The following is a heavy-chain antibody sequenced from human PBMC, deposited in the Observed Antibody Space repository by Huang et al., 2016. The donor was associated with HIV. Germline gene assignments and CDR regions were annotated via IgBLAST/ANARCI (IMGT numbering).Heavy chain of an antibody. J-gene: IGHJ4*02. CDR3: ARDRRPYSGSYLGY. D-gene: IGHD1-26*01. CDR1: GNTFSGYG. V-gene: IGHV1-18*04. Sequence: QVQLVQSGAEVKKPGASVKVSCKASGNTFSGYGISWVRQAPGKGLEWMGWISGYNGNTNYVENLQGRVTMTTDTSTSTAYMELRSLRSDDTAVYYCARDRRPYSGSYLGYWGQGTLVTVSS. CDR2: ISGYNGNT.